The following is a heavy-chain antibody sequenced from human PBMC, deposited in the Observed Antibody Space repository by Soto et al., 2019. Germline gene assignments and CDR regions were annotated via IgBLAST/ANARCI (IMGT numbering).Heavy chain of an antibody. CDR2: IIPIFGTA. Sequence: QVQLVQSGAEVKKPGSSVKVSCKASGGTFSSYAISWVRQAPGQGLEWMGGIIPIFGTANYAQKFQGRVTITADESTSKAYMELSSLRSEDTAVYYCARVAGDGYQIGSVSDYWGQGTLVTVSS. D-gene: IGHD1-26*01. V-gene: IGHV1-69*12. CDR3: ARVAGDGYQIGSVSDY. J-gene: IGHJ4*02. CDR1: GGTFSSYA.